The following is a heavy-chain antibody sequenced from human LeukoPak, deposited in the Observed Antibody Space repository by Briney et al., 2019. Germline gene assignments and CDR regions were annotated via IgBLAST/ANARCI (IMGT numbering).Heavy chain of an antibody. CDR3: ARDNFLYCSSSTCFFDY. CDR2: INPNDVDT. V-gene: IGHV1-2*02. D-gene: IGHD2-2*01. Sequence: ASVNVSCKASGYTFTDYYMHWVRQAPGQGLEWIGGINPNDVDTNYPQKFQGRVTMTRYTSISTAQMEVSSVRSDDTAVYSCARDNFLYCSSSTCFFDYWGQGTLVTVSS. CDR1: GYTFTDYY. J-gene: IGHJ4*02.